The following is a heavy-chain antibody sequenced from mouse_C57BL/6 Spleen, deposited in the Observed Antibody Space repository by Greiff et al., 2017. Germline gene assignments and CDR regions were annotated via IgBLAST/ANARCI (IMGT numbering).Heavy chain of an antibody. D-gene: IGHD2-5*01. CDR3: ARDYSNYGGVCFDY. Sequence: EVMLVESGGDLVKPGGSLKLSCAASGFTFSSYGMSWVRQTPDKRLEWVATISSGGSYTYYPDSVKGRFTISRDNAKNTLYLQMSSLKSEDTAMYYCARDYSNYGGVCFDYWGQGTTLTVSS. J-gene: IGHJ2*01. V-gene: IGHV5-6*01. CDR2: ISSGGSYT. CDR1: GFTFSSYG.